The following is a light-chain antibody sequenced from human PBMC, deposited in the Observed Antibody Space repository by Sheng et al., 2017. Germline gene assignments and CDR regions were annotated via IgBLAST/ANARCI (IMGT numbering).Light chain of an antibody. CDR2: GAS. CDR1: QSISNY. J-gene: IGKJ4*01. Sequence: EVVVTQSPGTLSLSPGERATLSCRASQSISNYLVWYQQKPGQAPRLLIYGASSRATGIPDRFSGSGSGTDFTLTISRLEPEDFAVYYCQQYGSSPLTFGGGTKVEIK. V-gene: IGKV3-20*01. CDR3: QQYGSSPLT.